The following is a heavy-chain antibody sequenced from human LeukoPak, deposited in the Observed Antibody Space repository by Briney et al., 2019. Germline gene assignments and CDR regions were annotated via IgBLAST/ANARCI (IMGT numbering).Heavy chain of an antibody. Sequence: GGSLRLSCAASGFTFSSYAMSWVRQAPGKGLDWVSAISGSGGSTDYADSVKGRFTISRDNSKNTLHLQMNSLRAEDTAVYYCAKDLLYSSGWYDYWGQGTLVTVSS. CDR1: GFTFSSYA. D-gene: IGHD6-19*01. J-gene: IGHJ4*02. V-gene: IGHV3-23*01. CDR2: ISGSGGST. CDR3: AKDLLYSSGWYDY.